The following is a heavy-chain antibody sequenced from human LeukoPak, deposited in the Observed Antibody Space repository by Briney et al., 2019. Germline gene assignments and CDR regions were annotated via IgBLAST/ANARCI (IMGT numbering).Heavy chain of an antibody. CDR3: AKGMVDNWFDP. J-gene: IGHJ5*02. CDR1: GFTFSSYA. V-gene: IGHV3-23*01. Sequence: GGSLRLSWAAAGFTFSSYAMSWVRQAPGKGLGWVSAISGSGGSTYYADSVKGRFTISRDNSKNTLYLQMNSLRAEDTAVYYCAKGMVDNWFDPWGQGTLVTVSS. D-gene: IGHD2-15*01. CDR2: ISGSGGST.